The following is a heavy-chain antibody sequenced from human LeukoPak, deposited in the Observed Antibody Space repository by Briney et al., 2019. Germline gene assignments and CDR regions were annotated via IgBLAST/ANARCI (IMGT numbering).Heavy chain of an antibody. D-gene: IGHD6-13*01. CDR1: GYTFTSYA. V-gene: IGHV1-18*01. CDR3: ARDRGYSSSWYGAFDI. J-gene: IGHJ3*02. CDR2: ISAYNGNT. Sequence: ASVKVSCKASGYTFTSYAMHWVRQAPGQGLEWMGWISAYNGNTNYAQKLQGRVTMTTDTSTSTAYMELRSLRSDDTAVYYCARDRGYSSSWYGAFDIWGQGTMVTVSS.